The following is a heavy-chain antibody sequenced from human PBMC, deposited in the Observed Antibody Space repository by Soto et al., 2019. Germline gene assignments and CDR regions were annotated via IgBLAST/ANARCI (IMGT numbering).Heavy chain of an antibody. CDR2: INAGNGNT. D-gene: IGHD6-19*01. CDR1: GYTFTSYA. V-gene: IGHV1-3*01. CDR3: ARGTSYSSGCGY. Sequence: QVQLVQSGAEVKKPGASVKVSCKASGYTFTSYAMHWVRQDPGQRLEWMGWINAGNGNTKYSQKFQGRVTITRDTSASTAYMELSSLRSEDTAVYYCARGTSYSSGCGYWGQGTLVTVSS. J-gene: IGHJ4*02.